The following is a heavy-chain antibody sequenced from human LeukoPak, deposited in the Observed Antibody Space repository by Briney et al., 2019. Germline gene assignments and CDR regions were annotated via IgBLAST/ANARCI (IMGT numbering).Heavy chain of an antibody. CDR2: IGIGTTDT. J-gene: IGHJ6*03. D-gene: IGHD1-1*01. CDR1: GFTFRNYA. CDR3: RPVGRTTCYYYMDV. V-gene: IGHV3-23*01. Sequence: GGSLRLSCAASGFTFRNYAMSWVRQAPGKGLEWVSTIGIGTTDTYYADPVRGRFTISRDNSKNTLYLQMNNLRDEDTAVYYCRPVGRTTCYYYMDVWGKGTTVTVSS.